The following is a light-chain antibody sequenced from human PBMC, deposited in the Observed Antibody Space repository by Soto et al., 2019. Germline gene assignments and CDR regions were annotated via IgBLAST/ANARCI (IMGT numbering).Light chain of an antibody. Sequence: SYELTQPPSVSVAPGQTVRITCEGDNLGTRSVHWYQQKPGQAPVLVVYDDSARPSEIPERFSGSNSGSTATLTISRVEAEDEADYYCQVWDGSSAHYVFGSGTKLTVL. CDR1: NLGTRS. CDR3: QVWDGSSAHYV. V-gene: IGLV3-21*02. J-gene: IGLJ1*01. CDR2: DDS.